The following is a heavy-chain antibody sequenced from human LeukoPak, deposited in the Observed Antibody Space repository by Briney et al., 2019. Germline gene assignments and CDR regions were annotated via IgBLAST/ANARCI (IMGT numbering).Heavy chain of an antibody. Sequence: PSETLSLTCTVSGGSISSGDYYWAWIRQPPGRGLEWIGSIYYSGITYYNPSLKSRVTISVDTSKNQFSLRLSSVTAADTVVYYCARLQLAAAGNRWFDPWGQGTLVTVSS. CDR1: GGSISSGDYY. V-gene: IGHV4-39*01. CDR3: ARLQLAAAGNRWFDP. CDR2: IYYSGIT. D-gene: IGHD6-13*01. J-gene: IGHJ5*02.